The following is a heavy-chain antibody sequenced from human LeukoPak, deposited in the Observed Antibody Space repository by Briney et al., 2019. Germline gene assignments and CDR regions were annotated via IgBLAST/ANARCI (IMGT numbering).Heavy chain of an antibody. CDR1: GGSISSYY. CDR2: IYTSGST. Sequence: SETLSLTCTVSGGSISSYYWSWIRQPAGKGLEWIGRIYTSGSTNYNPSLKSRVTMSVDTSKNQFSLKLSSVTAADTAVYYCARVIAAPTGYYFDYWGQGTLVTVSS. V-gene: IGHV4-4*07. D-gene: IGHD6-6*01. J-gene: IGHJ4*02. CDR3: ARVIAAPTGYYFDY.